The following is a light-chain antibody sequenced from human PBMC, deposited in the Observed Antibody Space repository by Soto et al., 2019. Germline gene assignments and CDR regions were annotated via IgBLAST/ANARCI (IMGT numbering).Light chain of an antibody. CDR1: QSVLYSSKNKNY. CDR3: QQYYTTPFT. V-gene: IGKV4-1*01. J-gene: IGKJ3*01. CDR2: WAS. Sequence: DIVMTQSPDSLAVSLGERATINCKSSQSVLYSSKNKNYLAWYQQKPGQVPKLLIYWASTRESGVPDRFSGSGSGTDFTLTISSLQAEDVAVYYCQQYYTTPFTFGHGTKVDIK.